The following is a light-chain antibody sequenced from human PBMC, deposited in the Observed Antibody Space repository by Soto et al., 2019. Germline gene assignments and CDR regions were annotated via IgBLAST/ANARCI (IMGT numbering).Light chain of an antibody. CDR2: EVS. CDR1: SSDVGGYNY. Sequence: QSALTQPASVSGSPGQSITISCTGTSSDVGGYNYVSWYQQHPGKAPKVMIFEVSNRPSGVSNRFSGSKSGNTASLTISGLQADDEADYYCSSFRSSNTLYVFGSGTKLTVL. V-gene: IGLV2-14*01. CDR3: SSFRSSNTLYV. J-gene: IGLJ1*01.